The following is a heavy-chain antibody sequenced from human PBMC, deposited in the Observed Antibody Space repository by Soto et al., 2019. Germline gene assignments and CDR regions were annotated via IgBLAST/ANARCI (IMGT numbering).Heavy chain of an antibody. J-gene: IGHJ4*02. D-gene: IGHD1-26*01. CDR3: AKDRYRGSYFDY. V-gene: IGHV3-74*01. Sequence: PGGSLRLSCAASGFTFSSYWMHWVRQAPGKGLVWVSRINSDGSSTSYADSVKGRFTISRDNSKNTLYLQMNSLRAEDTAVYYCAKDRYRGSYFDYWGQGTLVTVSS. CDR1: GFTFSSYW. CDR2: INSDGSST.